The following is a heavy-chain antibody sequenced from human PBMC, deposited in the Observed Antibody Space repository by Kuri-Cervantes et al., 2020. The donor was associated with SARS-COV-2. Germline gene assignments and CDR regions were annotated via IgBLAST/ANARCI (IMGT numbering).Heavy chain of an antibody. CDR3: ARDASPMIVTAAKEYYFDY. CDR1: GYTFTSYY. V-gene: IGHV1-46*01. Sequence: ASVKVSCKASGYTFTSYYMHWVRQAPGQGLEWMGIINPSGGSTSYAQKFQGRVTMTRDTSTSTVYMELSSLRSEDTAVYYCARDASPMIVTAAKEYYFDYWGQGTLVTVSS. CDR2: INPSGGST. J-gene: IGHJ4*02. D-gene: IGHD3-22*01.